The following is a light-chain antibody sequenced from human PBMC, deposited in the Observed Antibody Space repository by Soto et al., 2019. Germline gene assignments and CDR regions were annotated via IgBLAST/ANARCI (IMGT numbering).Light chain of an antibody. CDR1: QDIDIS. Sequence: DIQMTQSPSTLPASVGDRVTITCRASQDIDISLAWFQQRPGKAPKVLIYAASGLVTGVPPTFSGSGSGTEFTLTISSVQPDDFATYFCQHYDTFSWTFGQGTKVDI. J-gene: IGKJ1*01. CDR2: AAS. CDR3: QHYDTFSWT. V-gene: IGKV1-5*01.